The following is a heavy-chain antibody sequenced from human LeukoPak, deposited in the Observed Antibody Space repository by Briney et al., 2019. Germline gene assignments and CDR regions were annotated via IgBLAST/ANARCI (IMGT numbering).Heavy chain of an antibody. J-gene: IGHJ3*02. V-gene: IGHV4-34*01. CDR2: INHSGST. Sequence: SETLSLTCAVYGGSFSGYYWSWIRQPPGKGLEWIGEINHSGSTNYNPSLKSRVTISVDTSKNQFSLKLSSVTAADTAVYYCARGRRVLRFLEWLPQVGTDAFDIWGQGTMVTVSS. CDR1: GGSFSGYY. D-gene: IGHD3-3*01. CDR3: ARGRRVLRFLEWLPQVGTDAFDI.